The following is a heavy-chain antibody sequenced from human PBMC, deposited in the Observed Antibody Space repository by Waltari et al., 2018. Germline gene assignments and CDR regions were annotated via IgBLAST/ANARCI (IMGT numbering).Heavy chain of an antibody. V-gene: IGHV1-69*08. CDR1: GGTFSSYT. J-gene: IGHJ5*02. CDR2: IIPILGIA. D-gene: IGHD2-2*01. Sequence: QVQLVQSGAEVKKPGSSVKVSCKASGGTFSSYTISWVRQAPGQGLEWMGRIIPILGIANYAQKFQGRVTITADKSTSTAYMELSSLRSEDTAVYYCARDLEVPAARWWFDPWGQGTLVTVSS. CDR3: ARDLEVPAARWWFDP.